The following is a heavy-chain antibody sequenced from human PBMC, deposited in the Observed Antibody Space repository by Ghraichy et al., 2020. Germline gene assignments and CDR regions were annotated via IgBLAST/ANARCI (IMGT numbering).Heavy chain of an antibody. CDR2: IMFTGTT. Sequence: SQTLSLTCTVSGDSISSETYFWGWIRQPPGKGLEWIGSIMFTGTTYYNPSLKSRVTKSIDTSKNHFSLSLRSVTAADTAVYYCARHRIPDGGLSHAFDMWGQGTVVTVSS. D-gene: IGHD4-23*01. CDR3: ARHRIPDGGLSHAFDM. V-gene: IGHV4-39*01. J-gene: IGHJ3*02. CDR1: GDSISSETYF.